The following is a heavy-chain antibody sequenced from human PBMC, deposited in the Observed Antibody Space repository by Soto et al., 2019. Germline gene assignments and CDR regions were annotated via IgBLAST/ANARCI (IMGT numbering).Heavy chain of an antibody. CDR2: ISTYNGNT. CDR1: GYTFTSYG. V-gene: IGHV1-18*01. CDR3: ARGPPSYYDSSGYYKYFDY. D-gene: IGHD3-22*01. J-gene: IGHJ4*02. Sequence: ASVKVSCKASGYTFTSYGISWVRQAPGQGLEWMGWISTYNGNTNYAQKLQGRVTMTTDTSTSTAYMELRSLRSDDTAVYYCARGPPSYYDSSGYYKYFDYWGQGTLVTVSS.